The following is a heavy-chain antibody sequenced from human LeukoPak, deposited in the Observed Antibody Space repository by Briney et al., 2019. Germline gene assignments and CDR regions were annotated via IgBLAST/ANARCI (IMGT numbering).Heavy chain of an antibody. D-gene: IGHD6-13*01. CDR2: IYYSGST. CDR1: GDSISSYY. V-gene: IGHV4-59*08. J-gene: IGHJ4*02. Sequence: PSETLSLTCTVSGDSISSYYWSWIRQPPGKGLEWTGYIYYSGSTNYSPSLKTRVTISVDTSQNQFSLRLSSVTAADTAVYYCARHGYSTASYYFDYWGQGTLVTVSS. CDR3: ARHGYSTASYYFDY.